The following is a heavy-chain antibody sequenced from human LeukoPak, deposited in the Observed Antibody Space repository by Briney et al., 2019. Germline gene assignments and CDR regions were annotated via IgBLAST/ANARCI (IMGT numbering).Heavy chain of an antibody. V-gene: IGHV4-59*01. Sequence: PSETLSLTCTVSGGSIGSYYWSWIRQPPGEGLEWIGYVHYSGSTNYNPSLKSRVTISVDTSKNQFSLKLSSVTAADTAVYYCARQGRDGYDYVRYWGQGTLVTVSS. J-gene: IGHJ4*02. CDR1: GGSIGSYY. CDR3: ARQGRDGYDYVRY. D-gene: IGHD5-24*01. CDR2: VHYSGST.